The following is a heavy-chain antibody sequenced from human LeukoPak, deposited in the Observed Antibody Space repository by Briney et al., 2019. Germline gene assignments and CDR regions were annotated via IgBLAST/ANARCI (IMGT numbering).Heavy chain of an antibody. J-gene: IGHJ4*02. Sequence: SVKVSCKASGGTFSSYAISWVRQAPGQGLEWMGGIIPIFGTANYAQKFQGRVTITTDESTSTAYMELSSLRSEDTAVYYCASLYYDILTGYPPAPYFDYWGQGTLVTVSS. D-gene: IGHD3-9*01. CDR3: ASLYYDILTGYPPAPYFDY. V-gene: IGHV1-69*05. CDR2: IIPIFGTA. CDR1: GGTFSSYA.